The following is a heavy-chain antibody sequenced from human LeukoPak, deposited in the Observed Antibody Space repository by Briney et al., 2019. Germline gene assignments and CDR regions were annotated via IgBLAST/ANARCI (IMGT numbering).Heavy chain of an antibody. D-gene: IGHD3-10*01. CDR1: GGSISSYY. Sequence: SETLSLTCTVSGGSISSYYWSWIRQPAGKRLEWIGRIYNTGRTNYNPSLKSRVTMSVDTSKNQFSLKLSSVTAADTAVYYCARDFSDGSGMDVWGKGTTVTVSS. CDR2: IYNTGRT. J-gene: IGHJ6*03. CDR3: ARDFSDGSGMDV. V-gene: IGHV4-4*07.